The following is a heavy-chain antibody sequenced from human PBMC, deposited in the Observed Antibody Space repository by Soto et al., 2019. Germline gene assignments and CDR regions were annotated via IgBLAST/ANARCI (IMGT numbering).Heavy chain of an antibody. J-gene: IGHJ4*02. CDR2: MNVGNGNT. CDR1: GYTFTDFA. D-gene: IGHD3-16*01. Sequence: QAQLVQSGAEAKQPGASVRVSCKASGYTFTDFALLWVRQAPGQGLEWMGLMNVGNGNTGYSRKFQCRVTNDRDMSATTAYIVVSSLTSEDTAIYYCAREGAHYAPFDLWGQGTLVTVSS. V-gene: IGHV1-3*01. CDR3: AREGAHYAPFDL.